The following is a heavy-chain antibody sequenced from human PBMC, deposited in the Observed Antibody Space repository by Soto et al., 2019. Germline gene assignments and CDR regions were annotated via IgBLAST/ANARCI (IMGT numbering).Heavy chain of an antibody. D-gene: IGHD2-15*01. J-gene: IGHJ4*02. CDR2: IWYDGSNK. Sequence: QVQLVESGGGVVQPGRSLRLSCAASGFTFSSYGMHWVRQAPGKGLEWVAVIWYDGSNKYYADSVKGRFTISRDNSKNTLYLQMNSLRAEDTAVYYCARGDCSGGSCYFDYWGQGTLVTVSS. CDR3: ARGDCSGGSCYFDY. V-gene: IGHV3-33*01. CDR1: GFTFSSYG.